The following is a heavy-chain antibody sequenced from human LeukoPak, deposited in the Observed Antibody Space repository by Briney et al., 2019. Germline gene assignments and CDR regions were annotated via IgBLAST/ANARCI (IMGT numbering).Heavy chain of an antibody. CDR2: VSGSGGST. Sequence: GGSLRLSCAASGFTFSNYAMSWVRQAPGKGLEWVSVVSGSGGSTYYADSVKGRFTISRDNSKNTLYLQMNSLRAEDTAVYYCAKETEGSGSWPDYWGQGTLVTVSS. CDR1: GFTFSNYA. J-gene: IGHJ4*02. CDR3: AKETEGSGSWPDY. D-gene: IGHD3-10*01. V-gene: IGHV3-23*01.